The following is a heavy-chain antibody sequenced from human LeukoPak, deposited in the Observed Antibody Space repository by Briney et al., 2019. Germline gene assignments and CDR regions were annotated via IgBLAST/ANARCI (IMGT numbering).Heavy chain of an antibody. J-gene: IGHJ6*03. CDR1: GFTVSSNY. V-gene: IGHV3-53*01. D-gene: IGHD5-24*01. CDR2: IYSGGST. CDR3: AREIRDGYNALGYYYYMDV. Sequence: GGSLRLSCAASGFTVSSNYMSWVRQAPGKGLEWVSVIYSGGSTYYADSVKGRFTISRDNSKNTLYLQMNSLRAEDTAVYYCAREIRDGYNALGYYYYMDVWGKGTTVTISS.